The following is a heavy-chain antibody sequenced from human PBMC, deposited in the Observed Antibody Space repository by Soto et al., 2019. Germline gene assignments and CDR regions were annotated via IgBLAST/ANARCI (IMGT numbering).Heavy chain of an antibody. Sequence: GGSLRLSCAASGFTFSNAWMSWVRQAPGKGLEWVGRIKSKTDGGTTDYAAPVKGRFTISRDDSKNTLYLQMNSLKTEDTAVYYCTRGTRSSSYYYALYNWRQRTLCTIAS. J-gene: IGHJ4*01. CDR2: IKSKTDGGTT. D-gene: IGHD3-22*01. V-gene: IGHV3-15*01. CDR1: GFTFSNAW. CDR3: TRGTRSSSYYYALYN.